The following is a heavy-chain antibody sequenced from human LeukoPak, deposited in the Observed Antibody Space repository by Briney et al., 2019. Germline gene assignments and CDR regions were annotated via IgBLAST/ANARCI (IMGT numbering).Heavy chain of an antibody. V-gene: IGHV1-2*02. Sequence: ASVKVSCKASGYTFTGYYMHWVRQAPGQGLEWMGWINPNSGGTNYAQKFQGRVTMTRDTSISTAYMELSRLRSDDTAVYYCARDLRCSGGSCSDYWGQGTQVTVSS. J-gene: IGHJ4*02. CDR1: GYTFTGYY. D-gene: IGHD2-15*01. CDR2: INPNSGGT. CDR3: ARDLRCSGGSCSDY.